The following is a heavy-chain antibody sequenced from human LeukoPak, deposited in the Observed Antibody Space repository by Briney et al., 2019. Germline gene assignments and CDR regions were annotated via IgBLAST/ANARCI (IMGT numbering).Heavy chain of an antibody. CDR3: AKTAVAFGGVIVLDY. Sequence: GGSLRLSCAASGFTFSSYWMHWVRQGPGKGLVWVSRINTDGSSTNYADSVKGRFTISRDNAKNSLYLQMNSLRAEDTALCYCAKTAVAFGGVIVLDYWGQGTLVTVSS. CDR2: INTDGSST. V-gene: IGHV3-74*01. CDR1: GFTFSSYW. D-gene: IGHD3-16*02. J-gene: IGHJ4*02.